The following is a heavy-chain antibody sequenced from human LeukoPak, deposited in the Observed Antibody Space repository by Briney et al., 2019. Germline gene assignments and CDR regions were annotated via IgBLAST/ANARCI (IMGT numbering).Heavy chain of an antibody. D-gene: IGHD5-12*01. Sequence: PSETLSLTCTVSGGSISTYYWSWIRQPPGKGLEWIGYIYYTGSTNYNPSLKSRVTISVDTSKNQFSLKLSSVTAADTAVYYCARDRGDGYDYFWDYWGQGTLVTVSA. CDR3: ARDRGDGYDYFWDY. V-gene: IGHV4-59*01. CDR2: IYYTGST. CDR1: GGSISTYY. J-gene: IGHJ4*02.